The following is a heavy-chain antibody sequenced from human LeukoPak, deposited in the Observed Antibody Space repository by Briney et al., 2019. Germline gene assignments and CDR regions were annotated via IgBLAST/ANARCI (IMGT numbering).Heavy chain of an antibody. CDR1: GYTFTSYH. J-gene: IGHJ4*02. V-gene: IGHV1-46*01. CDR2: IDPSGGGT. D-gene: IGHD5-12*01. Sequence: ASVKVSCKASGYTFTSYHMHWVRQAPGQGLEWMGVIDPSGGGTTYAQKFQGRVTMTRDMSTTTVYMELSSLRSEDTAVYYCARDPSESRYSAYNDYWGQGTLVTVSS. CDR3: ARDPSESRYSAYNDY.